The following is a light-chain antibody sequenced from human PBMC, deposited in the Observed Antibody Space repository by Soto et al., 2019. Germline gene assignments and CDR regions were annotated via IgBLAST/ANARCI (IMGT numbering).Light chain of an antibody. J-gene: IGKJ1*01. CDR3: QQYNSYAWT. V-gene: IGKV1-5*01. CDR2: DAS. CDR1: QSISSW. Sequence: DIQMTQSPSTLSASVGDRVTITCGASQSISSWLAWYQQKPGKAPKLLIYDASSLESGVPSRFSGSGSGTELTITISSMKPDDFETYYCQQYNSYAWTFGQGTKVDIK.